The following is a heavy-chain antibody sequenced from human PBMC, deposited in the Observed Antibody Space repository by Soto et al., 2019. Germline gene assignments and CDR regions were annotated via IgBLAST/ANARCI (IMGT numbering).Heavy chain of an antibody. V-gene: IGHV3-11*05. J-gene: IGHJ5*02. CDR1: GFTFSDYY. CDR2: ISSSSSYT. Sequence: GGSLRLSCAASGFTFSDYYMSWIRQAPGKGLEWVSYISSSSSYTNYADSVKGRFTISRDNAKNSLYLQMNSLRAEDTAVYYCARAPYSSTTGTLENWFDPWXQGTLVTVSS. CDR3: ARAPYSSTTGTLENWFDP. D-gene: IGHD6-13*01.